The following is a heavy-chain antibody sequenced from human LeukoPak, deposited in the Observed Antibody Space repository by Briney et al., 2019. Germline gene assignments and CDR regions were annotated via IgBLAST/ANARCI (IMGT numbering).Heavy chain of an antibody. CDR2: ISYDGSNK. D-gene: IGHD5-18*01. CDR1: GFTFSSFP. J-gene: IGHJ6*02. CDR3: ARDVDTAMARDYYYGMDV. Sequence: PGGSLRLSCAASGFTFSSFPMHWVRQAPGKGLEWVAVISYDGSNKYCADSVKGRFTISRDYSRNTLYLQMNSLRAEDTAVYYCARDVDTAMARDYYYGMDVWGQGTTVTVSS. V-gene: IGHV3-30-3*01.